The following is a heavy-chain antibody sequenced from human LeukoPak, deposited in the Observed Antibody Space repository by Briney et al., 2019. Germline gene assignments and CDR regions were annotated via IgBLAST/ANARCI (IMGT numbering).Heavy chain of an antibody. Sequence: GGSLRLPCAASGFTFSSYSMNWVRQAPGKGLEWVSSISSSSSYIYYADSVKGRFTISRDNAKNSLYLQMNSLRAEDTAVYYCARAYQFTIFGVAAAYWGQGTLVTVSS. CDR1: GFTFSSYS. J-gene: IGHJ4*02. V-gene: IGHV3-21*01. CDR3: ARAYQFTIFGVAAAY. D-gene: IGHD3-3*01. CDR2: ISSSSSYI.